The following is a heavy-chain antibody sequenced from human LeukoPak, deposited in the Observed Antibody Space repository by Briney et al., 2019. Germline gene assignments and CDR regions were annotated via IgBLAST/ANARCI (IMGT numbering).Heavy chain of an antibody. CDR3: AKEEGDYYYYYMDV. J-gene: IGHJ6*03. D-gene: IGHD3-16*01. CDR2: IRYDGSNE. Sequence: GGSLRLSCAASGFTFSSYGMHWVRQAPGKGLEWVAFIRYDGSNEYYADSVKGRFTISRDNSKNTLYLQMNSLRAEDTAVYYCAKEEGDYYYYYMDVWGKGTTVTISS. V-gene: IGHV3-30*02. CDR1: GFTFSSYG.